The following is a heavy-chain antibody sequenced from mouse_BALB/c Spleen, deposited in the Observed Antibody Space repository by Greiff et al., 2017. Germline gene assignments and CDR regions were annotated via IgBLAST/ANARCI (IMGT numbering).Heavy chain of an antibody. CDR1: GVSLNSYG. J-gene: IGHJ3*01. D-gene: IGHD2-1*01. Sequence: VKVVESGPGLVAPSQSLSITCTVSGVSLNSYGVHWVRQPPGKGLEWLGVIWAGGSTNYNSALMSRLSISKDNSKSQVFLKMNSLQTDDTAMYYCAREDYGNYWFAYWGQGTLVTVSA. CDR3: AREDYGNYWFAY. V-gene: IGHV2-9*02. CDR2: IWAGGST.